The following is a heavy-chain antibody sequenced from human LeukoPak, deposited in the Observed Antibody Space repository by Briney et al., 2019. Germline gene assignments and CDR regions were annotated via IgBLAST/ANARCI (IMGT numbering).Heavy chain of an antibody. V-gene: IGHV3-9*01. J-gene: IGHJ4*02. CDR2: ISWNSGSI. D-gene: IGHD6-13*01. CDR1: GFTFDDYA. Sequence: GRSLRLSCAASGFTFDDYAMPWVRHAPGKGLEWVSGISWNSGSIGYADSVKGRFTISRDNAKNSLYLQMNSLRAEDTALYYCAKDSVDSSSWYFDYWGQGTLVTVSS. CDR3: AKDSVDSSSWYFDY.